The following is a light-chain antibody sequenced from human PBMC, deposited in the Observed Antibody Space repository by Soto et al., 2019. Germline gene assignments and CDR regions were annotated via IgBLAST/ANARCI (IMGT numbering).Light chain of an antibody. V-gene: IGKV3-11*01. J-gene: IGKJ4*01. CDR3: QHRKNWPLS. CDR2: DAS. Sequence: EIVLTQSPATLFLSPGERATLSCRASQSVSSYLAWYQQKPGQAPRLLIYDASNRATGIPARFSGSGSGTDFTLTISSLEPEDFAVYYCQHRKNWPLSFGGGTKVETK. CDR1: QSVSSY.